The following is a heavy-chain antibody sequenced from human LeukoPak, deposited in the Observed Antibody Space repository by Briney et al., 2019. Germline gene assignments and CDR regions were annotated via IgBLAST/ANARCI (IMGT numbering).Heavy chain of an antibody. CDR1: GFTFSVYG. D-gene: IGHD4-23*01. CDR3: ARGLDGNSIWYFDL. V-gene: IGHV3-30*12. CDR2: ISYDGSDK. Sequence: PWGSLRLSCVASGFTFSVYGMQWVRQAPGKGLEWVALISYDGSDKYYADSVKGRFTISRDNAKNSLYLQMNSLRVEDTAVYYCARGLDGNSIWYFDLWGRGTLVTVSS. J-gene: IGHJ2*01.